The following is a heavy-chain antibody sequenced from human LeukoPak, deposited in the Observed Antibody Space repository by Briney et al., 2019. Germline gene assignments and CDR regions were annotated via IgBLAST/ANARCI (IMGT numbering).Heavy chain of an antibody. CDR3: ARDPGYCSSTSCYGIYYYGMDV. Sequence: GTSLRLSCVVSGFTISSHGMHWVRQAPGKGLEWVAVISYDGSNKYYADSVKGRFTISRDNSKNTLYLQMNSLRAEDTAVYYCARDPGYCSSTSCYGIYYYGMDVWGQGTTVTVSS. CDR1: GFTISSHG. V-gene: IGHV3-30*03. CDR2: ISYDGSNK. D-gene: IGHD2-2*01. J-gene: IGHJ6*02.